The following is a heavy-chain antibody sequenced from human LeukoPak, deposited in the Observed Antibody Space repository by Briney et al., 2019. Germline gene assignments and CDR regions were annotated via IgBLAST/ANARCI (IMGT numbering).Heavy chain of an antibody. V-gene: IGHV3-30*19. J-gene: IGHJ4*02. D-gene: IGHD3-3*02. CDR3: ARDPYISAFDY. CDR2: ISYDGSNK. Sequence: GVSLRLSCAASGFTCSSYDMTRVRQAPGKGLEWVAVISYDGSNKYYADSVKGRFTISRDNSKNTLYLQMNSLRAEDTAVYYCARDPYISAFDYWGQGTLVTVSS. CDR1: GFTCSSYD.